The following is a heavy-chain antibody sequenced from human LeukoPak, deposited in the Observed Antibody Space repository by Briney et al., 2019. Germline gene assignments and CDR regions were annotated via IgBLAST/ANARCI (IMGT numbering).Heavy chain of an antibody. Sequence: GGSLRLSCAASGFTFSSYAMSWVRQAPGKGLECVSAISGSGGSTYYADSVKGRFTISRDNSKNTLYLQMNSLRAEDTAVYYCAKPYCSGGSCYPIFDYWGQGTLVTVSS. J-gene: IGHJ4*02. V-gene: IGHV3-23*01. CDR3: AKPYCSGGSCYPIFDY. CDR2: ISGSGGST. D-gene: IGHD2-15*01. CDR1: GFTFSSYA.